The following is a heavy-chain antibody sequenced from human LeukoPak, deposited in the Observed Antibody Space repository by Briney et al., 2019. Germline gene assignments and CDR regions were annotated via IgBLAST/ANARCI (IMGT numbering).Heavy chain of an antibody. V-gene: IGHV4-39*01. CDR2: ISYTGST. J-gene: IGHJ4*02. CDR3: ARRITGTTSDSFDY. CDR1: GDSISSNYYY. D-gene: IGHD1-20*01. Sequence: SETLSLTCTVSGDSISSNYYYWGWIRQPPGKGLEWIGSISYTGSTYYNPSLKSRVTISVDTSKNQFSLKVSSVTAADTAVYYCARRITGTTSDSFDYWGQGTLVTVSS.